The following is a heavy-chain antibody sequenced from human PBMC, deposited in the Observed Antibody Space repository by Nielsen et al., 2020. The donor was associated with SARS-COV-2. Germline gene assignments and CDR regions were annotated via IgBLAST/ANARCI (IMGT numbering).Heavy chain of an antibody. J-gene: IGHJ6*02. CDR2: ISYDGSNK. CDR1: GFTFSSYG. CDR3: AKDTRLYYSYGMDV. Sequence: GESLKISCAASGFTFSSYGMHWVRQAPGKGLEWVAVISYDGSNKYYADSVKGRFTISRDNPKNTLYLQMNSLRAEDTAVYYCAKDTRLYYSYGMDVWGQGTTVTVSS. V-gene: IGHV3-30*18.